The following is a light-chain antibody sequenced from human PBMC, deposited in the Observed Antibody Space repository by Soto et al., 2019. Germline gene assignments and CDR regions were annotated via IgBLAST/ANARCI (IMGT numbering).Light chain of an antibody. CDR3: LQHNRYPLT. J-gene: IGKJ4*01. V-gene: IGKV1-17*03. Sequence: DIQMTQSPSAMSASVGDRVTITCRASQDISNYLVWFQQKPGKAPKRLIYAASSLQSGVPSRFSGSGSGTEFTLTISSLQPEDFATYYCLQHNRYPLTFGGGTKVEIQ. CDR1: QDISNY. CDR2: AAS.